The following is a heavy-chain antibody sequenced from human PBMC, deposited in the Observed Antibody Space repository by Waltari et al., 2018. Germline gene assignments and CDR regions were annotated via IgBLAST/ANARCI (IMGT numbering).Heavy chain of an antibody. D-gene: IGHD6-13*01. CDR1: GFTFSSYE. V-gene: IGHV3-48*03. CDR3: ARASSWYPNFDY. J-gene: IGHJ4*02. Sequence: EVQLVESGGGLVQPGGSLRLSCAASGFTFSSYEMNWVRQAPGKGLEWVSYISSSGSTRYYADSVKGRFTISRDNAKNSLYLQMNSLRAEDTAVYYCARASSWYPNFDYWGQGTLVTVSS. CDR2: ISSSGSTR.